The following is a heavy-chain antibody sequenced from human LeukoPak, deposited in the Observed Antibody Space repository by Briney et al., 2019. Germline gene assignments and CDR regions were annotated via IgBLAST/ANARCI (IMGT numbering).Heavy chain of an antibody. V-gene: IGHV3-21*01. CDR3: ARDSTAYGGYYFDY. CDR2: ISSISYI. CDR1: GFTFSSYS. J-gene: IGHJ4*02. D-gene: IGHD3-16*01. Sequence: GGSLRLSCAASGFTFSSYSMNWVRQAPGKGLEWVSSISSISYIYYADSVKGRFTISRDNAKNSLYLQMNSLRAEDTAVYYCARDSTAYGGYYFDYWGQGTLVTVSS.